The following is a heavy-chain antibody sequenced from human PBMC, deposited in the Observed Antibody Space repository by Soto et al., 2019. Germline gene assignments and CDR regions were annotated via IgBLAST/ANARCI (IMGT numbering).Heavy chain of an antibody. V-gene: IGHV3-33*01. CDR3: ARELRGGVFIRAYYLDY. CDR2: IWYDGSNK. J-gene: IGHJ4*02. Sequence: QVQLVESGGGVVQPGRSLRLSCAASGFTFSSYGMHWVRQAPGKGLEWVAVIWYDGSNKYYADSVKGRFTISRDNSKNTLNLKMNGLRAKDTAVYYGARELRGGVFIRAYYLDYGAREPWSPSPQ. D-gene: IGHD3-3*01. CDR1: GFTFSSYG.